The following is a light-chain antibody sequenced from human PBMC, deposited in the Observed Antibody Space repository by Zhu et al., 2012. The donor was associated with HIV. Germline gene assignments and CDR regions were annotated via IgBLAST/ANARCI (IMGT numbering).Light chain of an antibody. CDR3: QQYDNWPPLT. J-gene: IGKJ4*01. Sequence: ETVLTQSPATLPVSPGERATLSCRASQSLGSNLAWYQQKPGQAPRLLIYDASTRATGVPDRFSGSGSGTEFTLTISSLQSEDFALYYCQQYDNWPPLTFGEGLRWKS. CDR2: DAS. CDR1: QSLGSN. V-gene: IGKV3-15*01.